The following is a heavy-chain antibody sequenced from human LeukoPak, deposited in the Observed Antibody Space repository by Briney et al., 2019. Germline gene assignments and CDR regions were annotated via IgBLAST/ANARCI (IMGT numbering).Heavy chain of an antibody. CDR2: INAYNGNT. Sequence: ASVTVSFMSSVYTFTYYVISWVRQAPGQGLEWMGWINAYNGNTNDAQKFQGRVTMTTDTSTSTAYMELRSLRSDDTAVYYCARGEKPYDYWGQGTLLPVSS. J-gene: IGHJ4*02. V-gene: IGHV1-18*01. CDR1: VYTFTYYV. D-gene: IGHD1-26*01. CDR3: ARGEKPYDY.